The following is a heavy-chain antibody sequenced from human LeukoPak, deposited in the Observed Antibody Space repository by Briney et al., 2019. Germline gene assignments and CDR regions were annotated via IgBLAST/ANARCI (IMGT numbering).Heavy chain of an antibody. D-gene: IGHD3-9*01. Sequence: GASVKVSCKASGGTFSSYAISWVRQAPGQGLEWMGGIIPIFGIANYAQKFQGRVTITTDESTSTAYMELSSLRSEDTAVYYCARDGHYDILTGYFQDWGQGTLVTVSS. J-gene: IGHJ1*01. CDR2: IIPIFGIA. V-gene: IGHV1-69*05. CDR1: GGTFSSYA. CDR3: ARDGHYDILTGYFQD.